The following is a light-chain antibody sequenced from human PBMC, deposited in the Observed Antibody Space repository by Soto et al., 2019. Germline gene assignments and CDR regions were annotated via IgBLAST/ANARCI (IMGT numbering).Light chain of an antibody. V-gene: IGLV2-14*01. CDR2: DVS. J-gene: IGLJ2*01. CDR1: SSDVGGYNF. CDR3: SSYATSRTHVA. Sequence: QSVLTQPASVSGSPGQSITISCTGTSSDVGGYNFVSWYQHHPGKAPKLIIHDVSSRPSGVSTRFSASKSGNTASLTISGLQAEDEADYYCSSYATSRTHVAFGGGTKVTV.